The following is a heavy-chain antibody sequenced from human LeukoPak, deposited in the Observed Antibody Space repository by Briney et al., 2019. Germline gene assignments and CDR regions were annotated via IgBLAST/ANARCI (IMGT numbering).Heavy chain of an antibody. CDR3: ARDAAVGPEYYYGMDV. V-gene: IGHV1-18*01. D-gene: IGHD6-13*01. CDR2: ISAYNGNT. CDR1: GYTFTSYG. J-gene: IGHJ6*02. Sequence: ASVKVSCKASGYTFTSYGISWVRQAPGQGLEWMGWISAYNGNTNYAQKLQGRVTMTTDTSTSTAYMELRSLRSDDTAVYYCARDAAVGPEYYYGMDVWGQGTTVTVSS.